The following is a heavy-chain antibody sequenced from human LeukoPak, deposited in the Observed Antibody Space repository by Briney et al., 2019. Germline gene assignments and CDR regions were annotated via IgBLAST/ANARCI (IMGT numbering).Heavy chain of an antibody. V-gene: IGHV3-9*01. CDR2: ISWNSGSI. CDR3: AKDSGRRHSGSPDY. Sequence: GGSLRLSCAASGFTFDDYALHWVRQARGKGLEWVSGISWNSGSIDYADSVKGRFTISRDNAKNSLYLQMNSLRADDTALYYCAKDSGRRHSGSPDYWGQGTLVTVSS. J-gene: IGHJ4*02. CDR1: GFTFDDYA. D-gene: IGHD1-26*01.